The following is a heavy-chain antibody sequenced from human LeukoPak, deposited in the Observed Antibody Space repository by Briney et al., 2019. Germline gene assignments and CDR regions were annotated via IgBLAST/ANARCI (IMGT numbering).Heavy chain of an antibody. CDR2: IWYDGSNK. CDR1: GFTFSSYG. J-gene: IGHJ3*02. Sequence: GRSLRLSYAASGFTFSSYGMHWVRQAPGKGLEWVAVIWYDGSNKYYADSVKGRFTISRDNSKNTLYLQMNSLRAEDTAVYYCASPAVLEDAFDIWGQGTMVTVSS. V-gene: IGHV3-33*01. CDR3: ASPAVLEDAFDI. D-gene: IGHD6-19*01.